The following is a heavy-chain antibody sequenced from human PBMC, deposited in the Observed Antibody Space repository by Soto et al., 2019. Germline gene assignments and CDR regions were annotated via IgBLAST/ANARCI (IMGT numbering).Heavy chain of an antibody. CDR1: GYTFTSYG. D-gene: IGHD1-26*01. CDR2: ISANNGHT. V-gene: IGHV1-18*01. Sequence: ASVKVSCKTSGYTFTSYGISWVRQAPGQGLEWMGWISANNGHTNYAQNLQDRVTLTTDPSTSTAYMELSSLRSEDTAVYYCASSGSYFDYWGQGTLVNVSS. CDR3: ASSGSYFDY. J-gene: IGHJ4*02.